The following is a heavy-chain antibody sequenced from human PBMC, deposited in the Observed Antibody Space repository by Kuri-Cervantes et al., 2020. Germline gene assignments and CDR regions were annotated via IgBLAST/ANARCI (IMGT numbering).Heavy chain of an antibody. V-gene: IGHV3-48*04. CDR2: ISSIETTI. J-gene: IGHJ2*01. CDR1: GFTFSSYS. CDR3: ARDLGDYGNHWYFDL. Sequence: GGSLRLSCAASGFTFSSYSMNWVRQAPGKGLEWVAYISSIETTIYYADSVKGRFTISRDNAKNSLYLQLSSLRAEDTAVYYCARDLGDYGNHWYFDLWGRGTLVTVSS. D-gene: IGHD4-11*01.